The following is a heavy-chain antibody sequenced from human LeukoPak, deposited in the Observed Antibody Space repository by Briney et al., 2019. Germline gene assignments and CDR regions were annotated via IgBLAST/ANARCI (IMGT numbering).Heavy chain of an antibody. J-gene: IGHJ5*02. CDR1: GGSISSGSYY. V-gene: IGHV4-61*02. CDR2: IYTSGST. CDR3: ARETEGLRTNWFDP. Sequence: SQTLSLTCTVSGGSISSGSYYWSWIRQPAGKGLEWIGRIYTSGSTNYNPSLKSRVTISVDTSKNQFSLKLSSVTAADTAVYYCARETEGLRTNWFDPWGQGTLVTVSS. D-gene: IGHD1-14*01.